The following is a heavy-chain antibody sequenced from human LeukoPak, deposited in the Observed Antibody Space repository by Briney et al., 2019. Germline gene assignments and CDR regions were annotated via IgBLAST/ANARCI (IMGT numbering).Heavy chain of an antibody. Sequence: GGSLRLSCAASGFTFNSYSMTWVRQAPGKGLEWVANIKHDGSEKYYVDSVRGRVTISRDNAKNSLYLQMNTLRAEDTAVYFCARHNYYHFDYWGQGTLVTASS. CDR2: IKHDGSEK. J-gene: IGHJ4*02. V-gene: IGHV3-7*01. CDR3: ARHNYYHFDY. CDR1: GFTFNSYS. D-gene: IGHD1-1*01.